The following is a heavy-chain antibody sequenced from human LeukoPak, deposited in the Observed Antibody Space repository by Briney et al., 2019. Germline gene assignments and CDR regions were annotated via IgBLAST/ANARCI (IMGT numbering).Heavy chain of an antibody. CDR1: GFTFSNYA. CDR3: AKDPSSASSVLLCD. V-gene: IGHV3-23*01. D-gene: IGHD6-6*01. J-gene: IGHJ4*02. Sequence: PGGSLRLSCAASGFTFSNYAVGWVRQAPGKGLEWVSSISGSGGTTYYADSVKGRFTISRDNSKTTLNLQMNSLRAEDSAVYDCAKDPSSASSVLLCDWGPVALVTFSS. CDR2: ISGSGGTT.